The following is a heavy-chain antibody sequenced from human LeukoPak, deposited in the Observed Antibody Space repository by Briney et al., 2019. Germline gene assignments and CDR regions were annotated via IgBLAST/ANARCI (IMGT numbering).Heavy chain of an antibody. CDR1: GFTFSTYD. J-gene: IGHJ3*02. V-gene: IGHV3-48*03. CDR3: ARDLGLWFGSIGGAFDI. Sequence: GGSLRLSCAVSGFTFSTYDMNWVRQAPGKGLEWVSYISSNGSTIYYADSVKGRFTISRDNAKNSLYLQMNSLRAEDTAVYYCARDLGLWFGSIGGAFDIWGQGTMVTVSS. D-gene: IGHD3-10*01. CDR2: ISSNGSTI.